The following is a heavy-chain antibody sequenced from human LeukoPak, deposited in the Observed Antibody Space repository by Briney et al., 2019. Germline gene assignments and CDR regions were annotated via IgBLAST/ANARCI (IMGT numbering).Heavy chain of an antibody. CDR1: GGTFSSYA. V-gene: IGHV1-18*01. Sequence: VASVKVSCKASGGTFSSYAISWVRQARGQGLEWMGWISADKVNTNYAQNLQGRFTMTTDTSTSTAYMELRSLRSDDTAVYYCAKRVVAATGGWFDPWGQGTLVTVSS. CDR2: ISADKVNT. CDR3: AKRVVAATGGWFDP. D-gene: IGHD2-15*01. J-gene: IGHJ5*02.